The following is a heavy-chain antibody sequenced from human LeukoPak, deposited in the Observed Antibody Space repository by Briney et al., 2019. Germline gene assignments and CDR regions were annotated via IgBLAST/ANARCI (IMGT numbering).Heavy chain of an antibody. Sequence: GGSLRLSCAASGFTFSSYSMNWVRQAPGKGLEWVSSISSSSSYIYYADSVKGRFTISRDNSKNTLYLQMNSLRAEDTAVYYCAKEYYDFWSGYPHDYWGQGTLVTVSS. CDR2: ISSSSSYI. CDR3: AKEYYDFWSGYPHDY. CDR1: GFTFSSYS. D-gene: IGHD3-3*01. J-gene: IGHJ4*02. V-gene: IGHV3-21*04.